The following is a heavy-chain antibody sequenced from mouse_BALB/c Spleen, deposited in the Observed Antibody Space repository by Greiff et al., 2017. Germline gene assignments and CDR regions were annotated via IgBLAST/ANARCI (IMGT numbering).Heavy chain of an antibody. CDR2: INPGSGGT. CDR1: GYAFTNYL. V-gene: IGHV1-54*03. J-gene: IGHJ4*01. CDR3: ATYYGISGAMDY. Sequence: QVQLKESGAELVRPGTSVKVSCKASGYAFTNYLIEWVKQRPGQGLEWIGVINPGSGGTNYNEKFKGKATLTADKSSSTAYMQLSSLTSDDSAVYFCATYYGISGAMDYWGQGTSVTVSS. D-gene: IGHD2-10*01.